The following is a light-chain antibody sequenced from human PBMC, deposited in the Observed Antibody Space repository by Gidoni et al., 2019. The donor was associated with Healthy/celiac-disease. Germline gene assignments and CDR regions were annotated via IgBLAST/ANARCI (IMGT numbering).Light chain of an antibody. CDR3: MQALQTPWT. Sequence: VLSSSPLSLPVTPGEPASISCRSSQSLLHSNGYNYLDWYLQKPGQSPQLLIYLGSNRASGVPDRFSGSGSGTDFTLKISRVEAEDVGVYYCMQALQTPWTFGQGTKVEIK. CDR2: LGS. CDR1: QSLLHSNGYNY. J-gene: IGKJ1*01. V-gene: IGKV2-28*01.